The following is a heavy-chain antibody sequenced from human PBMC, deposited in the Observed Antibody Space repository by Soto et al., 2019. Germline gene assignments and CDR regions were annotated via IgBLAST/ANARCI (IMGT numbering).Heavy chain of an antibody. Sequence: QVQLQQSGAGLLKPSETLSLTCAVYGESFSGYIWTWIRQTPGKGLQWIGQINHSGSASYNPSLKSRFTTSGHTSKRQFALELSPVTAADTAVYYCATGLITGSHYSGGWYYFDSWGQGTQVTVSS. J-gene: IGHJ4*02. V-gene: IGHV4-34*01. D-gene: IGHD6-19*01. CDR1: GESFSGYI. CDR3: ATGLITGSHYSGGWYYFDS. CDR2: INHSGSA.